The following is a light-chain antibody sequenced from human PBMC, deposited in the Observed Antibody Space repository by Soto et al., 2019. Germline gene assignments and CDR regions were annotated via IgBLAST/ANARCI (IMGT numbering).Light chain of an antibody. J-gene: IGKJ5*01. Sequence: EILITQSPATVSVSPGERATLSCRDSQSVSRKLASYQHKPGQAPRLLXYDTSTRADDIPARFSGSGSGTNLTLIISSLQSEDFSVYYCQQYNHWRSISFGQGTRLEIK. CDR3: QQYNHWRSIS. V-gene: IGKV3-15*01. CDR1: QSVSRK. CDR2: DTS.